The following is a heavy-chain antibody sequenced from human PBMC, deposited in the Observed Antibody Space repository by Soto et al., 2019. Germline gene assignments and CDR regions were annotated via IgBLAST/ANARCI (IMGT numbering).Heavy chain of an antibody. CDR2: INHSGST. D-gene: IGHD2-2*01. Sequence: SETLSLTCTVSGGSISSSSYYWSWVRQPPGKGLEWIGEINHSGSTNYNPSLKSRVTISVDTSKNQFSLKLSSVTAADTAVYYCARGPAAMLNWFDPWGQGTLVTVSS. J-gene: IGHJ5*02. CDR3: ARGPAAMLNWFDP. V-gene: IGHV4-39*07. CDR1: GGSISSSSYY.